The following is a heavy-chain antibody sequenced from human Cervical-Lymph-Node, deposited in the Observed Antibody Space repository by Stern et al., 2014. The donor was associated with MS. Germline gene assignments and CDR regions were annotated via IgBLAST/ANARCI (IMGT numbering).Heavy chain of an antibody. CDR1: GFTFDDYA. CDR2: ISWNSGNI. Sequence: EVQLVESGGGLVQPGRSLRLSCAASGFTFDDYAMHWVRQAPGKGLEWVSGISWNSGNIGYADSVKGRFTISRDNAKNSLYLQMNSLRAEDTALYYCAKDINLRGPYYFDYWGQGTLVTVSS. J-gene: IGHJ4*02. V-gene: IGHV3-9*01. D-gene: IGHD2-15*01. CDR3: AKDINLRGPYYFDY.